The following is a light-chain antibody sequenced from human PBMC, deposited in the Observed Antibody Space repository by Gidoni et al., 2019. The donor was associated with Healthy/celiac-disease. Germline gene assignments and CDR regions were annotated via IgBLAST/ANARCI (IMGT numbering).Light chain of an antibody. CDR2: DAS. CDR1: QSVSSY. Sequence: EIVLTQSQATLSLSPGERATLSCRASQSVSSYVAWYQQKPGQAPRLLIYDASNRATGIPARFSGSGSGTDFTLPISSLEPEYFAVYYCQQRSNWPFTWTFGQXTKVEIK. J-gene: IGKJ1*01. V-gene: IGKV3-11*01. CDR3: QQRSNWPFTWT.